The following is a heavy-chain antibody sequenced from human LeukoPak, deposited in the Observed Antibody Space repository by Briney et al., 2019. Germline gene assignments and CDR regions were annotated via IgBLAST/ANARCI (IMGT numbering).Heavy chain of an antibody. J-gene: IGHJ5*02. V-gene: IGHV4-28*05. D-gene: IGHD2-15*01. CDR2: IHYSGSI. Sequence: SDTLSLTCAVSGYSISSSNWWGWIRQPPGKGLEWIGYIHYSGSIYYNPSLKSRVTMSVDTSKNQFSLRLSSVTAVDTAVYYCARNRGAVAAKGDWFDPWGQGTLVTVSS. CDR3: ARNRGAVAAKGDWFDP. CDR1: GYSISSSNW.